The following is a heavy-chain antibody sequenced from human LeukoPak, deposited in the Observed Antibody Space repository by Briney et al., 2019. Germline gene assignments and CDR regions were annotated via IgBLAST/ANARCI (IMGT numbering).Heavy chain of an antibody. Sequence: GGSLRLSCAASGFTFDNYAMNWVRQAPGKGLEWASGISGSGVDTYYGDSVKGRFTITRDISKNTLFLQMNSLRGEDTAMYYCAKDISFNYGFHAMDAWGQGTTVSVSS. J-gene: IGHJ6*02. CDR1: GFTFDNYA. CDR2: ISGSGVDT. V-gene: IGHV3-23*01. D-gene: IGHD3-10*01. CDR3: AKDISFNYGFHAMDA.